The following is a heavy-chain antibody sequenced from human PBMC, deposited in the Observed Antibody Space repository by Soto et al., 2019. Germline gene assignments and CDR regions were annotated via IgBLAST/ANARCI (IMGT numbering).Heavy chain of an antibody. CDR3: ARGERFAVADTDY. CDR2: ISGYNGNT. Sequence: QVQLVQSGVEVKKPGASVRVSCKASGYTFTNYGITWVRQAPGQGLEWLGWISGYNGNTNYAQKFQGRVTMTTDTSTSTAYMDLTSLRYDDTAVYYCARGERFAVADTDYWGQGTLITVSS. CDR1: GYTFTNYG. D-gene: IGHD3-3*01. V-gene: IGHV1-18*01. J-gene: IGHJ4*02.